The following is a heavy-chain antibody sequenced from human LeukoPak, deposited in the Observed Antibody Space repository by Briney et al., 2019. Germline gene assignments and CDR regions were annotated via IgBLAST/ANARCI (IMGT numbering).Heavy chain of an antibody. CDR2: ISSGGSSI. CDR1: GFTFSSYE. CDR3: ARMRGYCSSTSCFNDH. J-gene: IGHJ4*02. Sequence: PGGSLRLSCAASGFTFSSYEMNWVRQAPGKGLEWVSYISSGGSSIYYADSVKGRFTISRDNAKNSLYLQMNSLRAEDTAVYYCARMRGYCSSTSCFNDHWGQGTLVTVSS. D-gene: IGHD2-2*01. V-gene: IGHV3-48*03.